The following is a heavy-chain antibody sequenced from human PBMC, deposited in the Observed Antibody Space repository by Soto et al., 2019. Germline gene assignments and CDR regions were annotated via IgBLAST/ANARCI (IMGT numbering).Heavy chain of an antibody. D-gene: IGHD2-15*01. V-gene: IGHV4-39*01. J-gene: IGHJ4*02. CDR3: GKVVVAATRHTDFDS. CDR2: IYYDGST. CDR1: GGSINSNNYY. Sequence: SETLSLTCTVSGGSINSNNYYWAWIRQPPGKGLAWIASIYYDGSTYYNTSLKSRVTISRDTSKNQFSLRLSSVTAADTAVYYCGKVVVAATRHTDFDSWGRGTLVTVSS.